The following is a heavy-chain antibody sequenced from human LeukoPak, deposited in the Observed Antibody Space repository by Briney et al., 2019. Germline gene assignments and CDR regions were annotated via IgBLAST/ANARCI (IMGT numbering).Heavy chain of an antibody. D-gene: IGHD4-17*01. CDR2: IKQDGSEK. CDR3: ARDNYGDYVGRLDY. CDR1: GFTFSGYW. Sequence: PGGSLRLSCAASGFTFSGYWMSWVRQAPGKGLEWVANIKQDGSEKYYVDSVKGRFTISRDNAKNSLYLQMNSLRAEDTAVYYCARDNYGDYVGRLDYWGQGTLVTVSS. V-gene: IGHV3-7*01. J-gene: IGHJ4*02.